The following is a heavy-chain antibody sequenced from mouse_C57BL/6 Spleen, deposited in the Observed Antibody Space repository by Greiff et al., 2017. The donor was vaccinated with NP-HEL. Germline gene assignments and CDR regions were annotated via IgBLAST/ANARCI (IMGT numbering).Heavy chain of an antibody. Sequence: VQLQQSGAELVKPGASVKLSCTASGFNIKDYYMHWVKQRPEQGLEWIGRIDPEDGETKYAPKFQGKATITADTSSNTACLQLSSLTSEDTAVYYCVLTTVVPWYLDVWGTGTTVTVSS. CDR3: VLTTVVPWYLDV. V-gene: IGHV14-2*01. J-gene: IGHJ1*03. D-gene: IGHD1-1*01. CDR1: GFNIKDYY. CDR2: IDPEDGET.